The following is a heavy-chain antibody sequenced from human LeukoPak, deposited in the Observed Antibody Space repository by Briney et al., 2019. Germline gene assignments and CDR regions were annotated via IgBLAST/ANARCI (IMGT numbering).Heavy chain of an antibody. D-gene: IGHD3-10*01. V-gene: IGHV4-4*02. Sequence: PSETLSLTCAVSGGSISSSNWWSWVRQPPGKGLEWIGEIYHSGSTNYNPSLKSRVTISVDKSKNQFSLKLSSVTAADTAVYYCALGFGEYYYGMDVWGQGTTVTVSS. CDR2: IYHSGST. CDR1: GGSISSSNW. J-gene: IGHJ6*02. CDR3: ALGFGEYYYGMDV.